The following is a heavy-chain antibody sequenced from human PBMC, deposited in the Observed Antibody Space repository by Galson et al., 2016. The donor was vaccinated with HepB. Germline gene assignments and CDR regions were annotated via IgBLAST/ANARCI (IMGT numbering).Heavy chain of an antibody. D-gene: IGHD3-3*01. CDR1: WDSVSSNSAA. V-gene: IGHV6-1*01. Sequence: CAISWDSVSSNSAAWNWIRQSPSRGLEWLGRTYYRSKWYNDYAVSVKSRITINPDTSKNQFSLQLNSVTPEDTAVYYCTRGSFEVVRTFDIWGQGTMVTVSS. CDR2: TYYRSKWYN. CDR3: TRGSFEVVRTFDI. J-gene: IGHJ3*02.